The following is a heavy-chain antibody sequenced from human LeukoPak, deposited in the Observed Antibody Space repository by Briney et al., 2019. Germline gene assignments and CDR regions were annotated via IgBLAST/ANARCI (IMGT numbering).Heavy chain of an antibody. Sequence: PGGSLRLSCAASGFTFSSYSMNWVRQAPGKGLEWVSSISSSSSYIYYADSVKGRFTISRDNAKNSLYLQMNSLRAEDTAVYYCARDRNTDFWSGYYTNYFDYWGQGTLVTVSS. V-gene: IGHV3-21*01. CDR2: ISSSSSYI. CDR1: GFTFSSYS. CDR3: ARDRNTDFWSGYYTNYFDY. J-gene: IGHJ4*02. D-gene: IGHD3-3*01.